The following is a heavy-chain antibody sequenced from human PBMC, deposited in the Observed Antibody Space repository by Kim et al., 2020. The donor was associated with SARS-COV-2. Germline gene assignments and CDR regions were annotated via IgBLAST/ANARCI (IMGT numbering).Heavy chain of an antibody. CDR1: GGSFSGYY. D-gene: IGHD1-26*01. CDR2: INHSGST. V-gene: IGHV4-34*01. Sequence: SETLSLTCAVYGGSFSGYYWSWIRQPPGKGLEWIGEINHSGSTNYNPSLKSRVTISVDTSKNQFSLKLSSVTAADTAVYYCAGAVGARGKYYFDYWGQGTLVTVSS. J-gene: IGHJ4*02. CDR3: AGAVGARGKYYFDY.